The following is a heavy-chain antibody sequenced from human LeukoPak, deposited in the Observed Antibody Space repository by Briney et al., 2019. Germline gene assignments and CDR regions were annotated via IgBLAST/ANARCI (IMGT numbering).Heavy chain of an antibody. J-gene: IGHJ3*02. Sequence: GGSLRLSCAASGFTFSNAWMSWVRQAPGKGLVWVGRIKSKTEGGTTGYAARVKGRLTISRDDSKNTLYLQMNSLRAEEKAVYYCARGGYSYGPTHLGGAFDIWGQGTMVTVSS. CDR1: GFTFSNAW. CDR3: ARGGYSYGPTHLGGAFDI. CDR2: IKSKTEGGTT. V-gene: IGHV3-15*01. D-gene: IGHD5-18*01.